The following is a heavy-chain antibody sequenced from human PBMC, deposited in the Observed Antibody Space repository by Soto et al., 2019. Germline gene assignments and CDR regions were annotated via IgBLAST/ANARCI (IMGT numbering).Heavy chain of an antibody. CDR3: ARDSASGYDLSYFDY. J-gene: IGHJ4*02. Sequence: ASVKVSCKASGYTFTSYAISWVRQAPGQGLEWMGWISAYNGNTNYAQKLQGRVTMTTDTSTSTAYMELRSLRSDDTAVYYCARDSASGYDLSYFDYWGQGTLVTVSS. V-gene: IGHV1-18*01. CDR2: ISAYNGNT. D-gene: IGHD5-12*01. CDR1: GYTFTSYA.